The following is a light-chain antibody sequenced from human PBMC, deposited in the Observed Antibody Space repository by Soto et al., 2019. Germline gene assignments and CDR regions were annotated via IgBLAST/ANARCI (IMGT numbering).Light chain of an antibody. J-gene: IGKJ1*01. V-gene: IGKV3-11*01. CDR2: DAS. CDR1: QSVSNY. Sequence: EVVLTQSPVILSLSPGERATLSCRASQSVSNYLAWYQQKPGQAPRLLIYDASSRATGIPARFSGSGSGTDFTLTISSLEPEDFAVYYCQQRRIWPPTFGQGTKVDIK. CDR3: QQRRIWPPT.